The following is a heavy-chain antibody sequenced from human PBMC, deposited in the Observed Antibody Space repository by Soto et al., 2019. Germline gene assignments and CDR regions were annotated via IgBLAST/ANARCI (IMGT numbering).Heavy chain of an antibody. CDR1: GGSISSGGYS. V-gene: IGHV4-31*03. CDR2: IYYSGST. CDR3: ARDSPGHNILGSPVGFDP. Sequence: SETLSLTCTVSGGSISSGGYSWTWVRQHPGKGLEWIGYIYYSGSTYYNPSLKSRVTISVDTSKNQFSLKLSSVTAADTAVYYCARDSPGHNILGSPVGFDPWGQGTLVTVSS. D-gene: IGHD2-15*01. J-gene: IGHJ5*02.